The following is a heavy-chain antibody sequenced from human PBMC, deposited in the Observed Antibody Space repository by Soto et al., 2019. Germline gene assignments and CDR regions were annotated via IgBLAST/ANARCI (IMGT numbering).Heavy chain of an antibody. Sequence: APSVKVFCKASGYTFTSYGISWVRQAPGQGLEWRGGISAYNGNTNYAQKLQGRVTITTDTSTSTAYMELMSLRSLDTAVYYCARSPVDYYDSSVPFGYWGQGTLVTVSS. J-gene: IGHJ4*02. D-gene: IGHD3-22*01. V-gene: IGHV1-18*01. CDR1: GYTFTSYG. CDR2: ISAYNGNT. CDR3: ARSPVDYYDSSVPFGY.